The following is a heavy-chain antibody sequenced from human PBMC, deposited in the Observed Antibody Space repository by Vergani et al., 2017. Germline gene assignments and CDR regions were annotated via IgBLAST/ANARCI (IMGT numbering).Heavy chain of an antibody. J-gene: IGHJ4*02. Sequence: QVQLVQSGAEVKKPGASVKVSCKASGYTLTGYYMHWVRQAPGQGSDWMGRINPNSGGTNYAQKFQGRVTMTRDTSISTAYMELSRLRSDDTAVYYCARREQWGSGGYPFDYWGQGTLVTVSS. D-gene: IGHD3-22*01. CDR3: ARREQWGSGGYPFDY. CDR2: INPNSGGT. V-gene: IGHV1-2*06. CDR1: GYTLTGYY.